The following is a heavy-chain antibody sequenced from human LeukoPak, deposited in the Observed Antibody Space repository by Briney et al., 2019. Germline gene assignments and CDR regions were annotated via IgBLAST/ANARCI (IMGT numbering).Heavy chain of an antibody. D-gene: IGHD3-22*01. V-gene: IGHV1-8*01. Sequence: ASVKVSCKASGYTFTSYDINWVRQATGQGLEWMGWMNPNSGNTGYAQKFQGRVTMTRNTSISTAYMELSSLRSEATAVYYCAREAGDSSGYYYYYYYGMDVWSQGTTVTVSS. J-gene: IGHJ6*02. CDR1: GYTFTSYD. CDR2: MNPNSGNT. CDR3: AREAGDSSGYYYYYYYGMDV.